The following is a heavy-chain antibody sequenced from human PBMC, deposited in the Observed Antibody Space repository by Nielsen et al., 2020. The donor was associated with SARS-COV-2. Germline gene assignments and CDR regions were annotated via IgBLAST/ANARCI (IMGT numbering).Heavy chain of an antibody. CDR3: AREQYHFWSDYARYFDS. CDR1: RGSINTTSYY. CDR2: IFYSGST. J-gene: IGHJ4*02. D-gene: IGHD3-3*01. V-gene: IGHV4-39*07. Sequence: SETLSLTCTVSRGSINTTSYYWGWIRQPPGKGLEWIGSIFYSGSTDYTPSLKSRVTISVDTSKNQFSLRLSSVTAADTAVYFCAREQYHFWSDYARYFDSWGQGSLVTVSS.